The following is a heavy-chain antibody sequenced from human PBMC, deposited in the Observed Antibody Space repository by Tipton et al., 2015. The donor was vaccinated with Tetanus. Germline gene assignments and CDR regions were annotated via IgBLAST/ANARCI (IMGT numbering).Heavy chain of an antibody. D-gene: IGHD2-2*01. CDR2: VDRSGAT. CDR1: GVSISGYY. CDR3: ARGSDIVVVPGVTRADWFDP. V-gene: IGHV4-4*07. Sequence: TLSLTCTVSGVSISGYYWSWIRQPAGKGLEWIGRVDRSGATTYNPSLKGRVTMSLDTSKNQFSLKLISVTAADTAMYYCARGSDIVVVPGVTRADWFDPWGQGTLVTVSS. J-gene: IGHJ5*02.